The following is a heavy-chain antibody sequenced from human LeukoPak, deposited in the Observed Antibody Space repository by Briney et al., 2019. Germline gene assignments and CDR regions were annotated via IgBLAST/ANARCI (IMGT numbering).Heavy chain of an antibody. D-gene: IGHD3-22*01. V-gene: IGHV1-18*01. CDR3: ARVYYYDSSGYYSETFDY. CDR1: GYTFTSYG. CDR2: ISAYNGNT. J-gene: IGHJ4*02. Sequence: ASVKVSCKASGYTFTSYGIGWVRQAPGQGLEWMGWISAYNGNTNYAQKLQGRVTMTTDTSTSTAYMELRSLRSDDTAVYYCARVYYYDSSGYYSETFDYWGQGTLVTVSS.